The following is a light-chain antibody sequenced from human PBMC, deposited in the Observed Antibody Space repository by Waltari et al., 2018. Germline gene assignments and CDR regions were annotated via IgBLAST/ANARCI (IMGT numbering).Light chain of an antibody. Sequence: QSALTQPASVSGSPGPSIPISCTGTSSDVGRYTLVSWYQQHPGKAPKLMIYEVSKRPSGVSNRFSGSKSGNTASLTISGLQAEDEADYYCCSYAGSSTPLVFGTGTKVTVL. CDR3: CSYAGSSTPLV. CDR1: SSDVGRYTL. CDR2: EVS. V-gene: IGLV2-23*02. J-gene: IGLJ1*01.